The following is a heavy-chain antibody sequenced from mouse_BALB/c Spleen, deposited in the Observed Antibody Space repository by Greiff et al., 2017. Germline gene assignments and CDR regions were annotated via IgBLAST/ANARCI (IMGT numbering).Heavy chain of an antibody. CDR2: ISDGGSYT. CDR1: GFTFSDYY. Sequence: EVHLVESGGGLVKPGGSLKLSCAASGFTFSDYYMYWVRQTPEKRLEWVATISDGGSYTYYPDSVKGRFTISRDNAKNNLYLQMSSLKSEDTAMYYCAREGNAMDYWGQGTSVTVSS. CDR3: AREGNAMDY. J-gene: IGHJ4*01. V-gene: IGHV5-4*02.